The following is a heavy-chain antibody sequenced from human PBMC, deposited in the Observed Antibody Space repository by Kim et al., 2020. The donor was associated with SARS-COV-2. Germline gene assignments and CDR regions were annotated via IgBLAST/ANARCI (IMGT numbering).Heavy chain of an antibody. V-gene: IGHV5-51*01. D-gene: IGHD5-18*01. CDR1: GYSFTSYW. CDR2: IYPGDSDT. Sequence: GESLKISCKGSGYSFTSYWIGWVRQMPGKGLEWMGIIYPGDSDTRYSPSFQGQVTISADKSISTAYLQWSSLKASDTAMYYCARLSWLGGYSYEGWFDPWGQGTLVTVSS. CDR3: ARLSWLGGYSYEGWFDP. J-gene: IGHJ5*02.